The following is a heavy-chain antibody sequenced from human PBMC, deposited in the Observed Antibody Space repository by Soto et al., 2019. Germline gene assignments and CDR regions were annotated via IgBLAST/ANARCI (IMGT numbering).Heavy chain of an antibody. Sequence: QVQLVQSGAEVKKPGASVKVSCKAAGGTFSSYAISWVRQAPGQGLEWMGGIIPIFGTANYAQKFQGRVTITADASTITAYMELSKLKTEDTAVYYCVREGEYSGFDRRQYYFDYWGQGTLVTVSS. D-gene: IGHD5-12*01. V-gene: IGHV1-69*12. CDR2: IIPIFGTA. CDR1: GGTFSSYA. J-gene: IGHJ4*02. CDR3: VREGEYSGFDRRQYYFDY.